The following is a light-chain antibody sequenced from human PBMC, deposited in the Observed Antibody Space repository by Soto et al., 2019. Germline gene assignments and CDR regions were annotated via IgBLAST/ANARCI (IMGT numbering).Light chain of an antibody. CDR3: QQYDSSPRT. CDR1: QSLSSRN. V-gene: IGKV3-20*01. Sequence: DIVLTQSPATLSVSPGERATLSCRASQSLSSRNLAWYQQKPGQAPRPLIYGVSSRATGIPDRFSGSGSGTDFTLTISRLEPEDFAVYYCQQYDSSPRTFGQGTKVDIK. CDR2: GVS. J-gene: IGKJ1*01.